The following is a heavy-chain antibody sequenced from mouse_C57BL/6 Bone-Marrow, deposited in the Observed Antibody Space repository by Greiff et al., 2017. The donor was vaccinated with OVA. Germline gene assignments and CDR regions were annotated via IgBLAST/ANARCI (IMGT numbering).Heavy chain of an antibody. CDR2: IYPRSGNT. CDR3: ARPRNYYGSSDAMDY. V-gene: IGHV1-81*01. D-gene: IGHD1-1*01. CDR1: GYTFTSYG. Sequence: QVQLQQSGAELARPGASVKLSCKASGYTFTSYGISWVKQRTGQGLEWIGEIYPRSGNTYYNEKFKGKATLTADKSSSTAYMELRSLTSEDSAVYFCARPRNYYGSSDAMDYWGQGTSVTVSS. J-gene: IGHJ4*01.